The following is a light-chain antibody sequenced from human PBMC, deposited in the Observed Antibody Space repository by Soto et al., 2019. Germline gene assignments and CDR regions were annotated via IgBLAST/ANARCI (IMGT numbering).Light chain of an antibody. CDR2: EVS. V-gene: IGKV2D-29*02. CDR3: MQSTQLPPT. Sequence: VVMTQTPLSLSVTPGQPASISCKSSQSLLHSAGETFLFWYLQKPGQSPQLLIHEVSNRFSGVPDRFSGSGSGTDFTLEISRVEAEDVGIYYCMQSTQLPPTFGQGTRLVIK. CDR1: QSLLHSAGETF. J-gene: IGKJ5*01.